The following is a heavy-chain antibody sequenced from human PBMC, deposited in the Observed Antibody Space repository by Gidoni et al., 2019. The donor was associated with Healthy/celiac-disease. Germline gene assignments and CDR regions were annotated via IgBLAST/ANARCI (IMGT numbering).Heavy chain of an antibody. V-gene: IGHV1-3*01. CDR1: GYTFTSYA. Sequence: QVQLVQSGAEVKKPGASVKVSCKASGYTFTSYAMHWVRQAPGQRLEWMGWINAGNGNTKYSQKFQGRVTITRDTSASTAYMELSSLRSEDTAVYYCARVRIAAASWFDPWGQGTLVTVSS. J-gene: IGHJ5*02. CDR3: ARVRIAAASWFDP. CDR2: INAGNGNT. D-gene: IGHD6-13*01.